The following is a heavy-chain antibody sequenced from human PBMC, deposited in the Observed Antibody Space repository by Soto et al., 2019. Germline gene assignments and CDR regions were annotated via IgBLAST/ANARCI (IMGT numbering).Heavy chain of an antibody. CDR2: IYYSGST. V-gene: IGHV4-61*01. CDR3: AGPFRDGYNY. D-gene: IGHD5-12*01. J-gene: IGHJ4*02. CDR1: GGSVSSGSYY. Sequence: SETLSLTCTVSGGSVSSGSYYWSWIRQPPGKGLEWIGYIYYSGSTNYNPSLKSRVTISVDTSKNQFSLKLSSVTAADTAVYYCAGPFRDGYNYWGQGTLVTVSS.